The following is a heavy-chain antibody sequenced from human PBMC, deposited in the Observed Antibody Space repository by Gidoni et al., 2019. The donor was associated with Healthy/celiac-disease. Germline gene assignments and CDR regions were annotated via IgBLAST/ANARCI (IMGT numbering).Heavy chain of an antibody. V-gene: IGHV3-30*18. CDR1: GLTLSSYG. J-gene: IGHJ6*03. CDR3: AKALEDIVVVPATINYYYYMDV. D-gene: IGHD2-2*02. CDR2: ISYDRSNK. Sequence: QVQLVESGGGVVQPGRSLRLSCAASGLTLSSYGMHWSRQDPGKGLEWLAVISYDRSNKYYADSVKGRFTISRDNSKNTLYLQMNSLRAEDTAVYYCAKALEDIVVVPATINYYYYMDVWGKGTTVTVSS.